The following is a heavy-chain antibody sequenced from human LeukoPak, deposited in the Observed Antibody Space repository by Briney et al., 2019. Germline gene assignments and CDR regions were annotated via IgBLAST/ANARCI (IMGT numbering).Heavy chain of an antibody. CDR1: GFTFSSYA. CDR3: AKMDCSSTSCYAFDI. J-gene: IGHJ3*02. Sequence: GGSLRLSCAASGFTFSSYAMSWVRQAPGKGLEWVSAISGSGGSTYYADSVKGRFTISRDNSKNTLYLQMNSLRVEDMAVYYCAKMDCSSTSCYAFDIWGQGTMVTVSS. V-gene: IGHV3-23*01. D-gene: IGHD2-2*01. CDR2: ISGSGGST.